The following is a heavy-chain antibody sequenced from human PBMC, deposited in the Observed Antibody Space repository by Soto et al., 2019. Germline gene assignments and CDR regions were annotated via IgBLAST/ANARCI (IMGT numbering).Heavy chain of an antibody. D-gene: IGHD6-19*01. V-gene: IGHV3-64*01. CDR1: ACNPSTNY. CDR2: ISSNGGST. J-gene: IGHJ4*02. Sequence: RFPGAASACNPSTNYMTWVRQATGKGLEYVSAISSNGGSTYYANSVKGRFTISRDNSKNTLYLQMGSLRAEDMAVYYCARGFGWLDYWGQGT. CDR3: ARGFGWLDY.